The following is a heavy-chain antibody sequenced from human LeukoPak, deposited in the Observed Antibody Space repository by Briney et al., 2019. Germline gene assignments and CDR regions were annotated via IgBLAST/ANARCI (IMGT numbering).Heavy chain of an antibody. V-gene: IGHV3-30-3*01. D-gene: IGHD3-16*02. J-gene: IGHJ4*02. CDR3: ARDYDMITFGGVIVVSGIDY. CDR2: ISYDGSNK. Sequence: PGGSLRLSCAASGFTFSSYAMHWVRQAPGKGLEWVAVISYDGSNKYYADSVKGRFTISRDNSKNTLYLQMNSLRAEDTAVYYCARDYDMITFGGVIVVSGIDYWGQGTLVTVSS. CDR1: GFTFSSYA.